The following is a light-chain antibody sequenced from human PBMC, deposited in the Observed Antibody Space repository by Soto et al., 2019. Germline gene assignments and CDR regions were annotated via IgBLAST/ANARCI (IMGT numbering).Light chain of an antibody. Sequence: IVLTQSPGTLSLSPGERATLSCRASQSVSSSSVAWYQHKPGQAPRLLIYGASSRATGIPDRFSGSGSGTDFSLTISRLQPEDFAVYFCLQFDNSPLYTFGQGTKLEIK. J-gene: IGKJ2*01. V-gene: IGKV3-20*01. CDR3: LQFDNSPLYT. CDR2: GAS. CDR1: QSVSSSS.